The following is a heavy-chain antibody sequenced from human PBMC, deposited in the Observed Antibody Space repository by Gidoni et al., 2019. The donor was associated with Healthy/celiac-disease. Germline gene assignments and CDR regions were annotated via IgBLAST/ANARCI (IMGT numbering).Heavy chain of an antibody. Sequence: QVHLVESGGGLVKPGGSLRLSFSASGFTFSDYYMSWIRQAPGKGLEWVSYISRSGSTIYYADYVKGRFSISRDNAKKSLYLQMNSLRAEDTAVYYCARDRGVVGATNYAYYYGMDVWGQGTTVTVSS. D-gene: IGHD1-26*01. CDR1: GFTFSDYY. J-gene: IGHJ6*02. CDR2: ISRSGSTI. CDR3: ARDRGVVGATNYAYYYGMDV. V-gene: IGHV3-11*01.